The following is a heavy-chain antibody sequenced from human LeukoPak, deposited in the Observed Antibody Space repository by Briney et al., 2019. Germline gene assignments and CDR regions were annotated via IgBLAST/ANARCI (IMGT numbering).Heavy chain of an antibody. CDR2: ISYDGSNK. J-gene: IGHJ4*02. V-gene: IGHV3-30*04. D-gene: IGHD3-10*01. CDR3: ARDSLGDPTYYFDY. Sequence: TGGSLRLSCAASGFTFSSYATHWVRQAPGKGLEWVAVISYDGSNKYYADSVRGRFTIPRDNSRNTLYLQMNSLRAEDTAVYYCARDSLGDPTYYFDYWGQGTLVTVSS. CDR1: GFTFSSYA.